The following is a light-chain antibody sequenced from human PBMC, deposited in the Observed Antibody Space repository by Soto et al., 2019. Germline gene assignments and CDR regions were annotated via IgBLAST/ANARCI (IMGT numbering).Light chain of an antibody. V-gene: IGLV2-14*01. CDR1: SSDVGTYNY. J-gene: IGLJ1*01. CDR3: ISYTGSSTSYV. Sequence: QSSLTQPASVSGSPGQSITISCTGTSSDVGTYNYVSWYQQHPGKAPKVMIYEVTYRPSGVSNRSSGSKSGNTASLTISGLQAEDEADYYCISYTGSSTSYVFGTGTKVTVL. CDR2: EVT.